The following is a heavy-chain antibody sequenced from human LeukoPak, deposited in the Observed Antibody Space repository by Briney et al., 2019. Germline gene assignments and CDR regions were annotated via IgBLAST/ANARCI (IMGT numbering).Heavy chain of an antibody. V-gene: IGHV3-21*01. D-gene: IGHD1-26*01. CDR2: ISSSSSYI. Sequence: GGSLRLSCAASGFTFSSYSMNWVRQAPGKGLEWASSISSSSSYIYYADSVKGRFTISRDNAKNSLYLQMNSLRAEDTAVYYCARKWDDAFDIWGQGTMVTVSS. J-gene: IGHJ3*02. CDR1: GFTFSSYS. CDR3: ARKWDDAFDI.